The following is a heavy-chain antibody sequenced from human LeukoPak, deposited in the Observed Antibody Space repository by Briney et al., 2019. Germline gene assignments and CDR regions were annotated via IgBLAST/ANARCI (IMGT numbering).Heavy chain of an antibody. Sequence: QPGGSLRLSCAASGFTFSSYGMHWVRQAPGKGLEWVAFIRYDGSNKYYADSVKGRFTISRDNSKNTLYLQMNSLRSEDTAVYYCARVRAYYFDYWGQGTLVTVSS. CDR3: ARVRAYYFDY. CDR2: IRYDGSNK. V-gene: IGHV3-30*02. D-gene: IGHD3-16*01. J-gene: IGHJ4*02. CDR1: GFTFSSYG.